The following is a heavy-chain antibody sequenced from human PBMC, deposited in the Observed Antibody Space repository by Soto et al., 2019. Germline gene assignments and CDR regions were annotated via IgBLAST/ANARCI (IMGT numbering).Heavy chain of an antibody. CDR3: ARDNMATFDYHYYGMDV. D-gene: IGHD5-12*01. J-gene: IGHJ6*02. Sequence: QVQLQESGPGLAKPSETLSLTCSVSGGSVSGGSYQWTWLRQAPGKVLEWIGYVHFSGGTNYNPSLESSVSITRDTSRDQFSLKLTSLTGADTAVYFCARDNMATFDYHYYGMDVWGQGTTVTVSS. V-gene: IGHV4-61*01. CDR1: GGSVSGGSYQ. CDR2: VHFSGGT.